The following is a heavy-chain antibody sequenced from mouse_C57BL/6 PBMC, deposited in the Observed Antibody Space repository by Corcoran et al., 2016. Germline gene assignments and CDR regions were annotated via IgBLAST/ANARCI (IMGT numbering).Heavy chain of an antibody. CDR3: ARSFYYSNYVGYVDV. Sequence: EVQLQQSGPELVKPGASVKISCKASGYTFTDYYMNWVKQSHGKSLEWIGDINPNNGGTSYNQKFKGKATLNVDKSSSTADMELRSLTAEDSAVDYCARSFYYSNYVGYVDVWGTGTTVTFSS. CDR1: GYTFTDYY. J-gene: IGHJ1*03. V-gene: IGHV1-26*01. D-gene: IGHD2-5*01. CDR2: INPNNGGT.